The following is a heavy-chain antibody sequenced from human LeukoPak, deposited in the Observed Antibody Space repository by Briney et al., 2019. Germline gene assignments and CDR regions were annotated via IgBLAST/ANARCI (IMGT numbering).Heavy chain of an antibody. CDR3: ARLLEYYFDY. V-gene: IGHV5-51*01. D-gene: IGHD5-24*01. CDR1: VNSFTSHW. CDR2: IYPGESVT. J-gene: IGHJ4*02. Sequence: GESLKISCKGSVNSFTSHWIGWVRQMPGKGLEWMGIIYPGESVTRYSPSFQGQVTISVDKSTNTAYLQWSSLKASDTAMYYCARLLEYYFDYWGQGTLVAVSS.